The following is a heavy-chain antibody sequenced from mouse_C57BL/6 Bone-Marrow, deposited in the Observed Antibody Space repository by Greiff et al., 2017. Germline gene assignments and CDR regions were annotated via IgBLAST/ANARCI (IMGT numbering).Heavy chain of an antibody. CDR3: AREGTTVVATPDWFAY. CDR1: GYTFTSYW. J-gene: IGHJ3*01. V-gene: IGHV1-61*01. CDR2: IYPSDSET. Sequence: QVQLQQPGAELVRPGSSVKLSCKASGYTFTSYWMDWVKQRPGQGLEWIGNIYPSDSETHYNQKFKDKATLTVDKSSSTAYMQLISLTSEDSAVDYGAREGTTVVATPDWFAYWGQGTLVTVSA. D-gene: IGHD1-1*01.